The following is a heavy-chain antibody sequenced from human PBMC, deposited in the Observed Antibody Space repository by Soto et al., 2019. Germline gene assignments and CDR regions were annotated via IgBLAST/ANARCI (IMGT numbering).Heavy chain of an antibody. V-gene: IGHV1-3*01. J-gene: IGHJ4*02. CDR2: INAGNGNT. CDR3: ARRYYYDSSGPTFYYFDY. Sequence: VKVSCKASGYTFTSYAMHWVRQAPGQRLEWMGWINAGNGNTKYSQKFQGRVTITRDTSASTAYMELSSLRSEGTAVYYCARRYYYDSSGPTFYYFDYWGQGTLVTVSS. D-gene: IGHD3-22*01. CDR1: GYTFTSYA.